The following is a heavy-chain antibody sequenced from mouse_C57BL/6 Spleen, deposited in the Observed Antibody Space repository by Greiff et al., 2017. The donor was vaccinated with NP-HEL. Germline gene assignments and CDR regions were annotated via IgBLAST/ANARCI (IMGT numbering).Heavy chain of an antibody. V-gene: IGHV1-63*01. J-gene: IGHJ1*03. CDR2: IYPGGGYT. CDR1: GYTFTNYW. CDR3: ARSLYDYDGYFDV. Sequence: VQLQQSGAELVRPGTSVKMSCKASGYTFTNYWIGWAKQRPGHGLEWIGDIYPGGGYTNYNEKFKGKATLTADKSSSTAYMQFSSLTSEDSAIYYCARSLYDYDGYFDVWGTGTTVTVSS. D-gene: IGHD2-4*01.